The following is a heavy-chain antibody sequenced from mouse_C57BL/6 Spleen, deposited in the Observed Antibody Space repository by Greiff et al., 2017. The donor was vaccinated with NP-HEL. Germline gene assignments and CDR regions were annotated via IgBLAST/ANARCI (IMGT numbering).Heavy chain of an antibody. D-gene: IGHD1-1*01. CDR3: ARERVYYGSSPDY. CDR2: IHPNSGST. Sequence: QVQLKQPGAELVKPGASVKLSCKASGYTFTSYWMHWVKQRPGQGLEWIGMIHPNSGSTNYNEKFKSKATLTVDKSSSTAYMQLSSLTSEDSAVYYCARERVYYGSSPDYWGQGTTLTVSS. CDR1: GYTFTSYW. J-gene: IGHJ2*01. V-gene: IGHV1-64*01.